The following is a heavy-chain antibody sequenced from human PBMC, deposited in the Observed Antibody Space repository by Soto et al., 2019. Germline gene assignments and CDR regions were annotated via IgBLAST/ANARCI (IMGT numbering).Heavy chain of an antibody. CDR1: GYTFTNYY. CDR3: ARESQSSGWSWFDY. Sequence: QVQLVQSGAEVKKPGASVKVSCKASGYTFTNYYFHWVRQAPGQGLEWMGMINPSGGSTSYTRRFQGRVTLTRDTSTSTVYMELSSLRSEDTAVYYCARESQSSGWSWFDYWGQGTLVTVSS. V-gene: IGHV1-46*01. J-gene: IGHJ4*02. D-gene: IGHD6-19*01. CDR2: INPSGGST.